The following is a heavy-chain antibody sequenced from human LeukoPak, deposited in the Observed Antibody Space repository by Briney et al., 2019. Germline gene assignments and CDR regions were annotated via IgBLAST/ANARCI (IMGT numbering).Heavy chain of an antibody. V-gene: IGHV1-8*01. J-gene: IGHJ6*03. CDR3: ARGGYYDILTGYILDMDV. D-gene: IGHD3-9*01. CDR2: MNPNSGNT. CDR1: GYTFTSYD. Sequence: ASVKVSCKASGYTFTSYDITWVRQATGQGLEWMGWMNPNSGNTGYAQKFQGRVTMTRNTSISTAYMEVSSLRSEDTAVYYCARGGYYDILTGYILDMDVWGKGTTVTISS.